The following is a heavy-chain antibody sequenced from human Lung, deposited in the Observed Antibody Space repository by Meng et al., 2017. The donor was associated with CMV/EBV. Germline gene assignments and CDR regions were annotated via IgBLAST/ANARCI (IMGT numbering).Heavy chain of an antibody. CDR1: GGSISSYY. D-gene: IGHD3-3*01. Sequence: SXTXSLXCPISGGSISSYYWSWIRQPPGKGLEWIGNIYYSGSANYNPSLRSPVTMSVDTSKNQFSLKLSSVTAADTAVYYCTRETGETFWSGSHDSWGQGXLVTVSS. J-gene: IGHJ4*02. CDR3: TRETGETFWSGSHDS. CDR2: IYYSGSA. V-gene: IGHV4-59*01.